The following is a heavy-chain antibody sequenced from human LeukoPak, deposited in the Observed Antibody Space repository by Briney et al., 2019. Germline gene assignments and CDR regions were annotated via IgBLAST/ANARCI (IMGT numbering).Heavy chain of an antibody. V-gene: IGHV3-7*01. Sequence: GGSLRLSCAASGFTFSSYWMSWVRQAPGKGLEWVANIKQDGSGKYYVDSVKGRFTISRDNAKNSLYLQMNSLRAEDTAVYYCASHYRGVIISYFDYWGQGTLVTVSS. CDR3: ASHYRGVIISYFDY. J-gene: IGHJ4*02. CDR1: GFTFSSYW. CDR2: IKQDGSGK. D-gene: IGHD3-10*01.